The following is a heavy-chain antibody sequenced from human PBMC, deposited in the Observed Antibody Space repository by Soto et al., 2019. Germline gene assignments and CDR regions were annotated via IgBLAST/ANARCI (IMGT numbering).Heavy chain of an antibody. J-gene: IGHJ5*02. D-gene: IGHD3-22*01. Sequence: SETLSLTCTVSGGSISTGDYYWSWIRQPPGKGLQWIGYIYYSGSTHYNPSLKSRVTISVDTSKNQFSLKLSSVTAADTAVYYCARAGYYDSSASSRFDPWGQGTLVTVSS. V-gene: IGHV4-30-4*01. CDR3: ARAGYYDSSASSRFDP. CDR2: IYYSGST. CDR1: GGSISTGDYY.